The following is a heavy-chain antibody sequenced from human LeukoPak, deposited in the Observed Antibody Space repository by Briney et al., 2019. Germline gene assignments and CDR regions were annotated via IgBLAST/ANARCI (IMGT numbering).Heavy chain of an antibody. V-gene: IGHV4-59*01. CDR2: IYYSGST. D-gene: IGHD4-17*01. J-gene: IGHJ6*02. Sequence: SETLSLTCTVSGGSISSYYWSWIRQPPGKGLEWIGYIYYSGSTNYNPSLKSRVTISVDTSKNQFSLKLSSVTAADTAVYYCARFPFLGDLDYYYYYGMDVWGQGTTVTVSS. CDR3: ARFPFLGDLDYYYYYGMDV. CDR1: GGSISSYY.